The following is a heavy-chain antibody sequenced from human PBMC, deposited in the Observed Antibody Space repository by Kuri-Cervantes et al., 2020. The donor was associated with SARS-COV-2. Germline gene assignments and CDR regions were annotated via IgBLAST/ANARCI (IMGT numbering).Heavy chain of an antibody. CDR3: AREFGRYCSSNSCYVLDA. CDR2: ISSSSSYI. D-gene: IGHD2-2*01. V-gene: IGHV3-21*01. CDR1: GFTFSSYS. Sequence: GGSLRLSCPASGFTFSSYSMYWVRQAPGKGLEWVSPISSSSSYIYYADSMKSRFIIPRDNAKNSLYMQMNSLRAEDTADYYCAREFGRYCSSNSCYVLDAWGKGTTVTVSS. J-gene: IGHJ6*04.